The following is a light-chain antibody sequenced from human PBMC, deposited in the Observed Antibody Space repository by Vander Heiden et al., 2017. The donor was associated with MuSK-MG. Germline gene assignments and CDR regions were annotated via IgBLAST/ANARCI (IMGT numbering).Light chain of an antibody. J-gene: IGKJ1*01. CDR1: QSITTW. Sequence: DVHMTQSPSTLSASLGDRVTITCRASQSITTWLAWYQQKPGKGPKLLIYKASTLESGVPSRFTGTGSETEFTRDFSTLQCAAFATYYCQQSSSGWTFGQGTKVEIK. V-gene: IGKV1-5*03. CDR2: KAS. CDR3: QQSSSGWT.